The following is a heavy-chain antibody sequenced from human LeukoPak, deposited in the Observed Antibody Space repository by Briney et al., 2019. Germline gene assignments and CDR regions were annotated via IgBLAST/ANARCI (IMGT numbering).Heavy chain of an antibody. D-gene: IGHD2-2*01. CDR3: AREQPAGSTDY. Sequence: PGGAPRTSLEAPWFILRGFFNHWGRPAPGKGTGNVSVINPDGTRAYYTNSVKGRFIISRDNSKNTLYLQMGSLRDEDTAMYYCAREQPAGSTDYWGQGTLVTVSS. J-gene: IGHJ4*02. CDR1: WFILRGFF. CDR2: INPDGTRA. V-gene: IGHV3-64*01.